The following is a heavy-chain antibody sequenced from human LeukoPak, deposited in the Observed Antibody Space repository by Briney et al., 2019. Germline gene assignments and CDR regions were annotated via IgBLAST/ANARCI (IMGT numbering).Heavy chain of an antibody. J-gene: IGHJ5*02. CDR1: GFTSSSYS. Sequence: GGSLRLSCAASGFTSSSYSMNWVRQAPGKGLEWVSSISSSSSYIYYADSVKGRFTISRDNAKNSLYLQMNSLRAEDTAVYYCARGTTVTTLDLSWFDPWGQGTLVTVSS. CDR3: ARGTTVTTLDLSWFDP. V-gene: IGHV3-21*01. D-gene: IGHD4-17*01. CDR2: ISSSSSYI.